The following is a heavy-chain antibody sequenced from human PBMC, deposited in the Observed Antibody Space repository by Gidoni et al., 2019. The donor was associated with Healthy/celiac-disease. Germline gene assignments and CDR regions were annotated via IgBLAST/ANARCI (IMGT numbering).Heavy chain of an antibody. D-gene: IGHD3-3*01. CDR2: IYTSGST. Sequence: VKPSQTLSLTCTVPGGSISSGSYYWSWIRQPAGKGLEWIGRIYTSGSTNYNPSLKSRATISVDTSKNQFSLKLSSVTAADTAVYYCARVLPPEAGTRYDFEEMDVWGKGTTVTVSS. CDR3: ARVLPPEAGTRYDFEEMDV. CDR1: GGSISSGSYY. V-gene: IGHV4-61*02. J-gene: IGHJ6*04.